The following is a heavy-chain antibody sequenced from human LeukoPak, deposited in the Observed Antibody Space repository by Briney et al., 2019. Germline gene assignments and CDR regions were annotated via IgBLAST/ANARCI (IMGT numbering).Heavy chain of an antibody. CDR2: ISGSGGST. V-gene: IGHV3-23*01. D-gene: IGHD1-26*01. CDR1: GFTFSSYA. Sequence: GSLRLSCAASGFTFSSYAMSWVRQAPGKGLEWVSGISGSGGSTYYADSVKGRFTISRDSSKNTLYLQMNSLRAEDTAAYYCARGRGPFDYWGQGTLVTVSS. CDR3: ARGRGPFDY. J-gene: IGHJ4*02.